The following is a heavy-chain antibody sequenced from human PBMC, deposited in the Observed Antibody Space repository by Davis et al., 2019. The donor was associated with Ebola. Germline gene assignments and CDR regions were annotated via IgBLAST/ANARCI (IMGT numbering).Heavy chain of an antibody. D-gene: IGHD2-15*01. J-gene: IGHJ4*02. CDR2: ISGSGSTI. V-gene: IGHV3-11*01. CDR1: GFTFSDYY. CDR3: ATPPGSPTAATLSKIVDY. Sequence: GESLKISCAASGFTFSDYYMTWIRQAPGKGLEWVSYISGSGSTIYYADSVKGRFTISRDNAKNSLYLQMNSLRAEDTAVYYCATPPGSPTAATLSKIVDYWGQGTLVIVSS.